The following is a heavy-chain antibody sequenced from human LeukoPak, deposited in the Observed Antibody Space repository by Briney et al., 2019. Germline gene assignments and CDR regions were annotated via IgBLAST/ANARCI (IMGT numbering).Heavy chain of an antibody. Sequence: GGSLRLSCAASGFTFSSYWMHWVRQAPGKGLVWVSRINSDGSSTSYADSVKGRFTISRDNAKNSLYLQMNSLTAEDTAVYYCARAIGAPLYYFDYWGQGTLVTVSS. V-gene: IGHV3-74*01. CDR1: GFTFSSYW. CDR3: ARAIGAPLYYFDY. D-gene: IGHD3-10*01. J-gene: IGHJ4*02. CDR2: INSDGSST.